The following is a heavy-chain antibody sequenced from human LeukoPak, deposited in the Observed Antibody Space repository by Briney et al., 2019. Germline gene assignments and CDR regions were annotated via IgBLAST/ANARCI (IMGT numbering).Heavy chain of an antibody. CDR3: ARPDYCGGDCFWNYFDY. CDR1: GFTFSRYA. Sequence: GRSLRLSCAASGFTFSRYAIHWVRQAPGKGLERVATISYDGSKKSYADSVKGRFTISRDNSKNPLYLQMSSIRHEDTAVYYCARPDYCGGDCFWNYFDYWGQGTLVTVSS. D-gene: IGHD2-21*02. V-gene: IGHV3-30-3*01. J-gene: IGHJ4*02. CDR2: ISYDGSKK.